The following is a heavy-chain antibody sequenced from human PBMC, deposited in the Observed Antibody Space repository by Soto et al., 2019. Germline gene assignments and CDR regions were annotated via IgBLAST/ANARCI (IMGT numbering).Heavy chain of an antibody. CDR1: GYTFTSYG. CDR2: ISAYNGKT. V-gene: IGHV1-18*01. J-gene: IGHJ6*02. Sequence: QVQLVQSGGEVKKPGASVKLSCTASGYTFTSYGISWVRQAPGQGLEWMGWISAYNGKTNYAQNVQGIVTMTTDTSTRTAYLDLRRLRSDDTAVYYCARGGDVNYYHGMDVWGQGTTVTVSS. D-gene: IGHD5-12*01. CDR3: ARGGDVNYYHGMDV.